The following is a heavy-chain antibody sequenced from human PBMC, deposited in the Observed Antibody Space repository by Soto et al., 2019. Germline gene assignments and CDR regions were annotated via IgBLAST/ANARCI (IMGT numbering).Heavy chain of an antibody. CDR2: IYYGGSI. CDR1: GGSISSGY. D-gene: IGHD3-22*01. V-gene: IGHV4-59*01. Sequence: SETLSLTCSVSGGSISSGYWTWIRQPPGKGLEWIGYIYYGGSISYNPSLKSRVIISVDTAKNQFSLRLSSVTAADTAVYYCTGAYYDINGYSLDPWGQGTSVTVSS. CDR3: TGAYYDINGYSLDP. J-gene: IGHJ5*02.